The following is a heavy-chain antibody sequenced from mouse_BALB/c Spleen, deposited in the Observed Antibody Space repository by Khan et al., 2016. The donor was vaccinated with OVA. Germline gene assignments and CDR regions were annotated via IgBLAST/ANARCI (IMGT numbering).Heavy chain of an antibody. CDR2: INPSNDYT. D-gene: IGHD2-14*01. V-gene: IGHV1-4*01. CDR3: VRDGAYHRNDGWFAY. Sequence: VQLVESGAELARPGASVKMSCKASGYTFTSYTIHWIKKRPGQGLEWIGYINPSNDYTNYNQKFKDKATLTKDKSSTTAYLRLSSLTSDDSAVYNCVRDGAYHRNDGWFAYWGQGTLVTVSA. CDR1: GYTFTSYT. J-gene: IGHJ3*01.